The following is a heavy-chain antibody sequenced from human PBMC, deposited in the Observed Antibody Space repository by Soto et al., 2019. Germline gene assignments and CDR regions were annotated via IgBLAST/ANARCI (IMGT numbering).Heavy chain of an antibody. CDR3: ARQPTTGDTDLWIDP. CDR2: IFYSGST. Sequence: ETLSLTCNVSGGSISTSRSYWAWIRQPPGKGLEWLANIFYSGSTYYNPSLASRVTVSVDTSKNEFSLKLRSVTAADTAVYYCARQPTTGDTDLWIDPRGQGTLVTVSS. J-gene: IGHJ5*02. V-gene: IGHV4-39*01. CDR1: GGSISTSRSY. D-gene: IGHD2-21*01.